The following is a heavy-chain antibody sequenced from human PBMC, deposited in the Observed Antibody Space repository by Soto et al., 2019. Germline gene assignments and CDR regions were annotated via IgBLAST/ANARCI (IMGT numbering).Heavy chain of an antibody. J-gene: IGHJ3*02. CDR2: INHSGST. Sequence: QVQLQQWGAGLLKPSETLSLTCAVYGGSFSGYYWSWIRQPPGKGLEWIGEINHSGSTNYNPSLKSRVTISVDTSKNQFSLKLSSVTAADTAVYYCARINRITIFGVVIKSAFDIWGQGTMVTVSS. D-gene: IGHD3-3*01. V-gene: IGHV4-34*01. CDR3: ARINRITIFGVVIKSAFDI. CDR1: GGSFSGYY.